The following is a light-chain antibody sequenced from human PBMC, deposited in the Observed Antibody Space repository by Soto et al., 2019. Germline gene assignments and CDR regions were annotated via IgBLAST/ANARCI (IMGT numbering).Light chain of an antibody. J-gene: IGLJ2*01. CDR3: SSYASGSTSVV. Sequence: QYALTQPASVSGSPGQSITFSCTGSSSDVGGYNYVSWYQQHPGKAPKLIIYDVTNRPSGVSNRFSGSKSGNTAFLTISGLQPEDESVYYCSSYASGSTSVVFGGGTQLTVL. V-gene: IGLV2-14*01. CDR1: SSDVGGYNY. CDR2: DVT.